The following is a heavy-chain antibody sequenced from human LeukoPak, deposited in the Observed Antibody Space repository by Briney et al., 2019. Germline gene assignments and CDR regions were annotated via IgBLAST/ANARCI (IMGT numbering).Heavy chain of an antibody. CDR3: ATFLLRDCGSGSGGNWFDP. CDR2: FDPEDGET. V-gene: IGHV1-24*01. J-gene: IGHJ5*02. Sequence: ASVKVSCKVSGYTLTELSTHWVRQAPGNGLEWMGGFDPEDGETIYAQKFQGRVTMTEDTSTDTAYMELSSLRSEDTAVYYCATFLLRDCGSGSGGNWFDPWGQGTLVTVSP. CDR1: GYTLTELS. D-gene: IGHD3-10*01.